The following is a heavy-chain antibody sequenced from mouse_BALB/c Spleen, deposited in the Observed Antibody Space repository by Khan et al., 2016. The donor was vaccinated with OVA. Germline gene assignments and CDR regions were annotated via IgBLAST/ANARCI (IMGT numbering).Heavy chain of an antibody. V-gene: IGHV2-6-2*01. Sequence: VQLQESGPDLVAPSQSLSITCTVSGFSLTSYAIHWVRQPPGKGLEWLVVIWSDGSTTYNSALKSRLSISKDNSKSQVFLKINSLQTDETAMYYCARHQFPLSMDSWGQGTSVTVSA. J-gene: IGHJ4*01. CDR3: ARHQFPLSMDS. CDR2: IWSDGST. CDR1: GFSLTSYA.